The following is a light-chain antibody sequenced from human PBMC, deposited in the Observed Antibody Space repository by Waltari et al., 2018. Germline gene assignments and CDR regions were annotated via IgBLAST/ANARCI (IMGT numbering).Light chain of an antibody. CDR1: QSVRTN. V-gene: IGKV3-15*01. Sequence: EIVMTQSPVTLSVSPGERAALSRRSSQSVRTNLAWYQQRPGQTPRLLIYGASTRAAEIPARFSGSGSGTEFTLTISSLQAEDVAVYYCQQYYNTQWTFGQGTKVEIK. CDR3: QQYYNTQWT. J-gene: IGKJ1*01. CDR2: GAS.